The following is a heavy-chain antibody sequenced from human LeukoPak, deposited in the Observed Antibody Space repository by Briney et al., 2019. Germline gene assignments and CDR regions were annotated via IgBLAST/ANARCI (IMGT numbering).Heavy chain of an antibody. V-gene: IGHV4-39*01. CDR1: GGSISSSSYY. J-gene: IGHJ4*02. D-gene: IGHD1-26*01. CDR2: INYSGST. CDR3: ASPNGTVGAYSAFDI. Sequence: PSETLSLTCTVSGGSISSSSYYWGWIRQPPGKGLEWIGSINYSGSTYYNPSLKSRITISVAASKNQFSLKLSSVTAADTAVYFCASPNGTVGAYSAFDIWGQGTLVTVSS.